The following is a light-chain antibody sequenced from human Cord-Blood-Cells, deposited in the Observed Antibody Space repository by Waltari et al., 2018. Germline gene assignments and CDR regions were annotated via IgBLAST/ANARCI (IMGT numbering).Light chain of an antibody. CDR2: AAS. J-gene: IGKJ2*01. V-gene: IGKV1-39*01. CDR1: QSIRSY. Sequence: DIQMTQSPPSLAAYVGDRVTITCRASQSIRSYLNWYQQKPGKAPKLLIYAASSLQSGVPSRFSGSGSGTDFTLTISSLQPEDFATYYCQQSYSTPRTFGQGTKLEIK. CDR3: QQSYSTPRT.